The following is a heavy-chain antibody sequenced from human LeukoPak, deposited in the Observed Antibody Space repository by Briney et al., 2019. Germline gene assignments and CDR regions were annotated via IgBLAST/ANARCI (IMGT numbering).Heavy chain of an antibody. V-gene: IGHV1-69*05. CDR1: GGTFSSYA. J-gene: IGHJ6*03. CDR2: IIPIFGTA. Sequence: SVKVSCKASGGTFSSYAISWVRQAPGQGLEWVGGIIPIFGTANYAQKFQGRVTITTDESTGTAYMELSSLRSEDTAVYYCARTGDYAGSSYYYYMDVWGKGTTVTVSS. CDR3: ARTGDYAGSSYYYYMDV. D-gene: IGHD4-17*01.